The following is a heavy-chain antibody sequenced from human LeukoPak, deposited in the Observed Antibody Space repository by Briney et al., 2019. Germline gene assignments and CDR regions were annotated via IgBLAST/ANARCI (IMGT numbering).Heavy chain of an antibody. V-gene: IGHV3-21*01. Sequence: GGSLRLSCAASGFTFSSYSMNWVRQAPGKGLEWVSSISSSSSYIYYADSVKGRFTISRDNAKNSLYLQMNSLRAEDTAVYYRARSSGSYSYFDYWGQGTLVTVSS. J-gene: IGHJ4*02. D-gene: IGHD1-26*01. CDR2: ISSSSSYI. CDR1: GFTFSSYS. CDR3: ARSSGSYSYFDY.